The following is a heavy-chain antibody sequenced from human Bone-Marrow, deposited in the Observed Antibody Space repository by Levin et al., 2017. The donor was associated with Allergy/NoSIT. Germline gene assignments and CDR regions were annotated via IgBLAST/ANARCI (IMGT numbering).Heavy chain of an antibody. CDR2: ISAYNGNT. D-gene: IGHD7-27*01. CDR3: ARDFLTGDSGWYFDL. V-gene: IGHV1-18*01. J-gene: IGHJ2*01. CDR1: GYTFTSYG. Sequence: ASVKVSCKASGYTFTSYGISWVRQAPGQGLEWMGWISAYNGNTNYAQKLQGRVTMTTDTSTSTAYMELRSLRSDDTAVYYCARDFLTGDSGWYFDLWGRGTLVTVSS.